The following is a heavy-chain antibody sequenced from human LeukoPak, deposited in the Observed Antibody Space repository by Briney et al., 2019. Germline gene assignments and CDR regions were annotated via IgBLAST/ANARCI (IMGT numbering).Heavy chain of an antibody. CDR3: ARDGGAYSDFDS. J-gene: IGHJ5*01. CDR2: ISAYSGYT. V-gene: IGHV1-18*04. CDR1: GYTFISCG. Sequence: ASVKVSCKASGYTFISCGINCVRQAPEQGLEWMGSISAYSGYTHYAQKVQDRVTMTTDTSTSIAYMELRSLRSDDTAMYYCARDGGAYSDFDSWGQGTLVTVSS. D-gene: IGHD1-26*01.